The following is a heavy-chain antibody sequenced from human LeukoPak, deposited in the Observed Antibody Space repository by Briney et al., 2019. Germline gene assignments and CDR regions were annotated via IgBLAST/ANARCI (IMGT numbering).Heavy chain of an antibody. CDR1: GGSISSGDYY. CDR3: ARAGIVVATPNWFDP. D-gene: IGHD3-22*01. J-gene: IGHJ5*02. V-gene: IGHV4-30-4*01. CDR2: IYYSGST. Sequence: SQTLSLTCTVSGGSISSGDYYWSWIRQPPGKGLEWIGYIYYSGSTYYNPSLKSRVTISVDRSKNQFSLKLCSVTAADTAVYYCARAGIVVATPNWFDPWGQGTLVTVSS.